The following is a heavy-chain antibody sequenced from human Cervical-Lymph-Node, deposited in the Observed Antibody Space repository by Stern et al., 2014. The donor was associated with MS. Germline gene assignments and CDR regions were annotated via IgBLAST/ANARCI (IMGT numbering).Heavy chain of an antibody. V-gene: IGHV4-59*01. D-gene: IGHD6-6*01. Sequence: VQLVESGPGLVKPSETLSLTCTVSGGSISSYYWSWIRQPPGKGLEWIGYMYYSGSTNYNPSLKSRVTISVDTSKNQFSLKLSSVTAADTAVYYCARGGSSSPPFDNWGQGTLVTVSS. CDR2: MYYSGST. CDR1: GGSISSYY. J-gene: IGHJ4*02. CDR3: ARGGSSSPPFDN.